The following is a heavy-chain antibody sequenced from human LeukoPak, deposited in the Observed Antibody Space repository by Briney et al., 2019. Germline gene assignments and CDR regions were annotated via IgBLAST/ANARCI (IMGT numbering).Heavy chain of an antibody. Sequence: GGSLRLSCAASGFTFSSYGMHWVRQAPGKGLEWVAVISYDGSNKYYADSVKGRFTISRDNSKNTLYLQMNSLRAEDTAVYYCAKLSDYGDSVDYWGQGTLVTVSS. J-gene: IGHJ4*02. CDR3: AKLSDYGDSVDY. D-gene: IGHD4-17*01. V-gene: IGHV3-30*18. CDR2: ISYDGSNK. CDR1: GFTFSSYG.